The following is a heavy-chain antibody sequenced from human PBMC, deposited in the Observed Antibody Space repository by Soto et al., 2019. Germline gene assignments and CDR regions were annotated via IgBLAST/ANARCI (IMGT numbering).Heavy chain of an antibody. CDR2: INHSGST. CDR3: ARGRPGAD. CDR1: GGSFSGYY. D-gene: IGHD3-10*01. V-gene: IGHV4-34*01. Sequence: QVQLQQWGAGLLKPSETLSLTCAVYGGSFSGYYWSWIRQPPGKGLEWIGEINHSGSTNYNPSLKSRVNISVDTSKNQFSLKLSSVTAADTAVYYCARGRPGADWGQGTLVTVSS. J-gene: IGHJ4*02.